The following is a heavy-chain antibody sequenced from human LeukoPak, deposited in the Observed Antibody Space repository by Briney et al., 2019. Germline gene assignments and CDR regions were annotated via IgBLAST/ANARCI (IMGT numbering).Heavy chain of an antibody. J-gene: IGHJ5*01. V-gene: IGHV3-21*01. CDR1: GVSFSNYI. D-gene: IGHD6-19*01. Sequence: GGSLRLSCAASGVSFSNYIMNWVRQAPGKGPEWVSSISSSSSYIYYADSVKGRFTISRDNAKNSLYLQMNSLRAEDTAVYYCARDRESSSWFDYWGQGTLVTVSS. CDR3: ARDRESSSWFDY. CDR2: ISSSSSYI.